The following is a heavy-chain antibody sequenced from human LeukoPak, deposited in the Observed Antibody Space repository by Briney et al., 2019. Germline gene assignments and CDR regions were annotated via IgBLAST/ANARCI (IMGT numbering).Heavy chain of an antibody. Sequence: ASVKVSCKASGGTFSSYAISWVRQAPGQGLEWMGGIIPIFGTANYAQKFQGRVTITADESTSTAYMELSSLRSDDTAVYYCAREKQLATFDYWGQGTLITVSS. D-gene: IGHD5-24*01. J-gene: IGHJ4*02. CDR1: GGTFSSYA. V-gene: IGHV1-69*13. CDR3: AREKQLATFDY. CDR2: IIPIFGTA.